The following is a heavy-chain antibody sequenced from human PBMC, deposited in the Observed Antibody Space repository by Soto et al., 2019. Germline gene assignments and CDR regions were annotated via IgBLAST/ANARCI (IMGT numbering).Heavy chain of an antibody. J-gene: IGHJ6*02. Sequence: SETLSLTCAVSGYSISSGYYWGWIRQPPGKGLEWIGTIYHSGSTYYNPSLKSRVTISVDTSKNQFSLKLNSMTAADTAVYYCARALYCSGGSCSPLRGMDVWGLGTTVTVSS. CDR3: ARALYCSGGSCSPLRGMDV. V-gene: IGHV4-38-2*01. CDR1: GYSISSGYY. CDR2: IYHSGST. D-gene: IGHD2-15*01.